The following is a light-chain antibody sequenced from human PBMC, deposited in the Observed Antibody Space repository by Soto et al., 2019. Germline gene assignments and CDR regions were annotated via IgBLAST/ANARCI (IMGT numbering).Light chain of an antibody. Sequence: EIVLTQSPATLSLSPGERATLSCRASQSVSNYLAWYQQKPGQAPRLLIYDASNRATGIPARFCGSGSGTDFTLTISSLEPEDFAVYYCQQRSNWPLLTFGGGTKVEIK. J-gene: IGKJ4*01. V-gene: IGKV3-11*01. CDR2: DAS. CDR3: QQRSNWPLLT. CDR1: QSVSNY.